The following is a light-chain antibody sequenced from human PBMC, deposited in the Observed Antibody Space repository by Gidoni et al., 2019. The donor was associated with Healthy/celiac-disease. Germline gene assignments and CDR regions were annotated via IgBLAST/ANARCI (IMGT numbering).Light chain of an antibody. V-gene: IGKV3-20*01. J-gene: IGKJ2*01. CDR1: QSVSSSY. Sequence: EIVLTQSPGTLSLSPGERATLSCRASQSVSSSYLALYQHKPGQAPRLLISDASIRATGIPDRFSGSGSGTDFTLTISRLEPEDFAVYYCHQYGSSVPYTFGQGTKLEIK. CDR2: DAS. CDR3: HQYGSSVPYT.